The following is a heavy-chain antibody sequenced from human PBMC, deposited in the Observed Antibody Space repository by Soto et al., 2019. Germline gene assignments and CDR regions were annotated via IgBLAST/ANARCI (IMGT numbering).Heavy chain of an antibody. J-gene: IGHJ4*02. CDR2: ILNDDRT. CDR3: ATGVNYRPILG. D-gene: IGHD3-16*01. CDR1: GFAVSSNH. V-gene: IGHV3-66*01. Sequence: EVQLVESGGGLVQPGGSLTLSCAASGFAVSSNHMTWVRVAPGKGLEWLSVILNDDRTFYADSVKGRFIISRDNSENTLYLHMNSLRDEDTAVYYCATGVNYRPILGWGQGTLVTVSS.